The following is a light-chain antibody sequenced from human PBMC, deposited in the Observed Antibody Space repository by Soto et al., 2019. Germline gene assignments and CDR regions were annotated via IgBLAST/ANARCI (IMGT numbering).Light chain of an antibody. V-gene: IGLV2-14*01. CDR3: SSYASSSIYV. CDR1: SSDVGGYNY. CDR2: DVS. Sequence: QSALTQPASVSGSPGQSITISCTGTSSDVGGYNYVSWYQQHPGKAPKLIIYDVSNRPSGVSNRFSGSKSGNTASLTISGLQAEDEADYYCSSYASSSIYVFGTGTKVTV. J-gene: IGLJ1*01.